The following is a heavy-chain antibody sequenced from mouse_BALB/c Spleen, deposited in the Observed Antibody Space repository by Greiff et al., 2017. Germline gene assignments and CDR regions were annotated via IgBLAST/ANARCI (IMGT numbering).Heavy chain of an antibody. CDR3: ARSLFTTATPFAY. Sequence: EVQLQQSGPGLVKPSQSLSLTCTVTGYSITSDYAWNWIRQFPGNKLEWMGYISYSGSTSYNPSLKSRISITRDTSKNQFFLQLNSVTTEDTATYYCARSLFTTATPFAYWGQGTLVTVSA. CDR1: GYSITSDYA. D-gene: IGHD1-2*01. J-gene: IGHJ3*01. V-gene: IGHV3-2*02. CDR2: ISYSGST.